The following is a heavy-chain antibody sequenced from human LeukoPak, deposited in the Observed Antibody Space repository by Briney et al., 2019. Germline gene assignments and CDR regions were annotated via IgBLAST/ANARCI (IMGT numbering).Heavy chain of an antibody. CDR3: ARDPGITMIVVVSLGNWFDP. V-gene: IGHV1-2*02. J-gene: IGHJ5*02. Sequence: ASVKVSCKASGYTFTGYYMHWVRQAPGQGLEWMGWINPNSGGTNYAQKFQGRVTMTRDTSISTAYMELSRLRSDDTAVYYCARDPGITMIVVVSLGNWFDPWGQGTLVTVSS. CDR1: GYTFTGYY. D-gene: IGHD3-22*01. CDR2: INPNSGGT.